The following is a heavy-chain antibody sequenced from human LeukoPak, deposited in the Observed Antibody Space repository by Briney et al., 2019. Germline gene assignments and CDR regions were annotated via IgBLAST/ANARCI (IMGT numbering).Heavy chain of an antibody. CDR3: ARAVTSTEGY. V-gene: IGHV3-7*03. CDR2: INEDGSGK. CDR1: GFTFSRYW. Sequence: GGSLRLSCATSGFTFSRYWMTWVRQAPGKGLEWVASINEDGSGKHYVDSVKGRFTISRDNAQKSVYLEMDSLRAEDTAVYYCARAVTSTEGYWGQGTLVTVSS. J-gene: IGHJ4*02. D-gene: IGHD4-17*01.